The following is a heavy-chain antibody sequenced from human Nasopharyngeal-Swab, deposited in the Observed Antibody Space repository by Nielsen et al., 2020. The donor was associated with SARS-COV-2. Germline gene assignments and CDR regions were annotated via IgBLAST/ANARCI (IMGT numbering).Heavy chain of an antibody. D-gene: IGHD6-19*01. CDR1: GFTFSSYS. Sequence: GSLRLSCAASGFTFSSYSMNWIRQPPGKGLEWIGEINHSGSTNYNPSLKSRVTISVDTSKNQFSLKLSSVTAADTAVYYCARALGYSSAWGQGTLVTVSS. J-gene: IGHJ5*02. CDR2: INHSGST. V-gene: IGHV4-34*01. CDR3: ARALGYSSA.